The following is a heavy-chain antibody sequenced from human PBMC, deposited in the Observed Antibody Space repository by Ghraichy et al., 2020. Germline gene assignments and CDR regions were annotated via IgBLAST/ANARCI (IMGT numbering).Heavy chain of an antibody. V-gene: IGHV3-30*02. D-gene: IGHD2-21*02. CDR2: IRNDGSNK. CDR3: AKDLVGVTAVDPHGFDY. Sequence: GGSLRLSCAASGFTFSSYGMHWVRQAPGKGLEWVAFIRNDGSNKYYADSVKGRFTISRDNSKNTLYLLMNSLRAEDTAVYYCAKDLVGVTAVDPHGFDYWGQGTLVTVSS. J-gene: IGHJ4*02. CDR1: GFTFSSYG.